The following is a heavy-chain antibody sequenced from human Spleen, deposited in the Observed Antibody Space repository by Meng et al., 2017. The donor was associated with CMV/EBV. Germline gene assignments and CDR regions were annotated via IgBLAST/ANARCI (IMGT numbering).Heavy chain of an antibody. CDR3: AKDWLITGAAGVFDY. Sequence: GGSLRLSCAASGFTFSRAGMHWVRQAPGKGLEWVSFIRYDGSNQYYADSVKGRFTISRDNSKNTVFLQMNGLRAEDTAVYYCAKDWLITGAAGVFDYWGQGTLVTVSS. J-gene: IGHJ4*02. V-gene: IGHV3-30*02. CDR2: IRYDGSNQ. CDR1: GFTFSRAG. D-gene: IGHD1-26*01.